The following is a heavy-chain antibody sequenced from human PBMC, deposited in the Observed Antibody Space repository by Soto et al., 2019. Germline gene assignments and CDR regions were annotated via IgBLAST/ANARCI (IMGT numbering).Heavy chain of an antibody. CDR1: GGTFSSYT. D-gene: IGHD3-10*01. V-gene: IGHV1-69*04. CDR2: IIPILGIA. Sequence: SVKVSCKASGGTFSSYTISWVRQAPGQGLEWMGRIIPILGIANYAQKFQGRVTITADKSTSTAYMELSSLRSEDTAVYYCATDVNTMVRGVILGMDVWGQGTTVTVS. J-gene: IGHJ6*02. CDR3: ATDVNTMVRGVILGMDV.